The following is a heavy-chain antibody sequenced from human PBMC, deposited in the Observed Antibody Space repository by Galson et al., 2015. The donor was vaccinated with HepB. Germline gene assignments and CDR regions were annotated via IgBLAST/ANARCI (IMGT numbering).Heavy chain of an antibody. CDR3: ARVHYCSSTSCYTSGPIRDDAFDI. D-gene: IGHD2-2*02. Sequence: SVKVSCKASGGTFSSYAISWVRQAPGQGLEWMGGIIPIFGTANYAQKFQGRVTITADESTSTAYMELSSLRSEDTAVYYCARVHYCSSTSCYTSGPIRDDAFDIWGQGTMVTVSS. CDR2: IIPIFGTA. J-gene: IGHJ3*02. V-gene: IGHV1-69*13. CDR1: GGTFSSYA.